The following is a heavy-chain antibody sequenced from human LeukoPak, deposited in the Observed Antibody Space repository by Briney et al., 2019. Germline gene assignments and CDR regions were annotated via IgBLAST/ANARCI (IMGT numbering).Heavy chain of an antibody. V-gene: IGHV1-69*13. CDR2: IIPIFGTA. D-gene: IGHD4-11*01. Sequence: VASVKVSCKASGGTFSSYAISWVRQAPGQGLEWMGGIIPIFGTANYAQKFQGRVTITADESTSTAYMELSSLRSEDTAVDYCPRLHDYSNTRRDYWGQGTLVTVSS. J-gene: IGHJ4*02. CDR3: PRLHDYSNTRRDY. CDR1: GGTFSSYA.